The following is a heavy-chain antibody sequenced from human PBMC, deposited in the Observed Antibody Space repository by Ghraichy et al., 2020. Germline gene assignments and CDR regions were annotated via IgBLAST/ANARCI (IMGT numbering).Heavy chain of an antibody. CDR3: ARDLLRFLEWWNGMDV. CDR2: INSDGSST. CDR1: GFTFSCYW. D-gene: IGHD3-3*01. Sequence: WGSLRLSCAASGFTFSCYWMHWVRQAPGKGLVWVSRINSDGSSTCYADSVKGRFTISRDNTKNTLYLQMNSLRAEDTAVYYCARDLLRFLEWWNGMDVWGQGTTVTVSS. J-gene: IGHJ6*02. V-gene: IGHV3-74*01.